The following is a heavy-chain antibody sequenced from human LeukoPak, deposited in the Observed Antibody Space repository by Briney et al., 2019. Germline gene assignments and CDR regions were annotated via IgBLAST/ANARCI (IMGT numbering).Heavy chain of an antibody. J-gene: IGHJ4*02. D-gene: IGHD4/OR15-4a*01. CDR1: GFTFSSYT. V-gene: IGHV3-21*04. CDR2: ISSRSSYI. Sequence: GGSLRLSCAASGFTFSSYTMNWVRQAPGKGLEWVSSISSRSSYIYYADSVKGRFTISRDNAKNSLYLQMNSLRAEDTAVYYCARRAGAYSHPYDYWGQGTLVTVSS. CDR3: ARRAGAYSHPYDY.